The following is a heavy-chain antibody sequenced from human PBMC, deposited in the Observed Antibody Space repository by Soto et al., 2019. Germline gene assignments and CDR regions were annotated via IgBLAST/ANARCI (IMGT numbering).Heavy chain of an antibody. CDR1: GGTFSSYT. D-gene: IGHD3-10*01. J-gene: IGHJ4*02. Sequence: SVKVSCKASGGTFSSYTISWVRQAPGQGLEWMGRIIPILGIANYAQRFQGRVTITADKSTSTAYMELSSLRSEDTAVYYCARGLWFGEEKYYFDYWGQGTLVTVSS. V-gene: IGHV1-69*02. CDR2: IIPILGIA. CDR3: ARGLWFGEEKYYFDY.